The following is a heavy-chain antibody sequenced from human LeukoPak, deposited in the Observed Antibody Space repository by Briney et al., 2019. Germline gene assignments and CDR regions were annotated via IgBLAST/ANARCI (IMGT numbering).Heavy chain of an antibody. Sequence: GESLNISFKGSGYRFTSYWIAWVRPMPGKGLESMGIIYPGDPDTRYSPSFQGQVTISADKSISTAYLQWSSLKASDTAMYYCARGLGYSGSWYFDYWGQGTLVTVSS. J-gene: IGHJ4*02. CDR3: ARGLGYSGSWYFDY. CDR1: GYRFTSYW. CDR2: IYPGDPDT. V-gene: IGHV5-51*01. D-gene: IGHD6-13*01.